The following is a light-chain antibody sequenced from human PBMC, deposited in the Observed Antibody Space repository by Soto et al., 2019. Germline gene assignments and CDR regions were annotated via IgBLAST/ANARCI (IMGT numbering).Light chain of an antibody. J-gene: IGKJ1*01. CDR2: GAS. Sequence: EIVLTQSPGTLSLSPGERATLSCRASQTVKNNFLAWYQQKPGQAPRLLIYGASNRATGIPDRFSGSGSGTDFSLTISRLEPEDFAVYYCQQYERSPWTFGQGTRVEVK. CDR1: QTVKNNF. V-gene: IGKV3-20*01. CDR3: QQYERSPWT.